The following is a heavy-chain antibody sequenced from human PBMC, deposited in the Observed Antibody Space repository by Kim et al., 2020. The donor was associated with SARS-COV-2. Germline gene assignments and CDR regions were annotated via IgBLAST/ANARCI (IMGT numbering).Heavy chain of an antibody. CDR1: GYTFTSYY. D-gene: IGHD5-18*01. Sequence: ASVKVSCKASGYTFTSYYMHWVRQAPGQGLEWMGIINPSGGSTSYAQKFQGRVTMTRDTSTSTVYMELSSLRSEDTAVYYCARGGKLWLLYYYYGMDVWGQGTTVTVSS. CDR3: ARGGKLWLLYYYYGMDV. V-gene: IGHV1-46*01. J-gene: IGHJ6*02. CDR2: INPSGGST.